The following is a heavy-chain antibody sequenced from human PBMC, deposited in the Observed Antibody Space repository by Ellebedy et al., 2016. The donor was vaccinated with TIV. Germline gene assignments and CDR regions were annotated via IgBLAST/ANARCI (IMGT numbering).Heavy chain of an antibody. CDR2: IHTKSGAT. V-gene: IGHV1-2*02. CDR1: ANTFSGHH. Sequence: ASVKVSXKTSANTFSGHHIHWVRQAPGQGLEWMGWIHTKSGATKYAQKFQGRATMTRDTSTSTVHMELRSLRSEDTAVYYCARDPFDYWGQGTLVTVSS. CDR3: ARDPFDY. J-gene: IGHJ4*02.